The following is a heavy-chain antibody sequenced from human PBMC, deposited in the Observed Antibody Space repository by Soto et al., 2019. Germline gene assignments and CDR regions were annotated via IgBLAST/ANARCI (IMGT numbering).Heavy chain of an antibody. CDR2: INHSGST. CDR1: GGSISSGGYS. V-gene: IGHV4-30-2*01. J-gene: IGHJ6*02. D-gene: IGHD2-2*01. CDR3: ARKGYCSSTSCMGYYYYGMDV. Sequence: SETLSLTCAVSGGSISSGGYSWSWIRQPPGKGLEWIGEINHSGSTNYNPSLKSRVTISVDTSKNQFSLKLSSVTAADTAVYYCARKGYCSSTSCMGYYYYGMDVWGQGTTVTVSS.